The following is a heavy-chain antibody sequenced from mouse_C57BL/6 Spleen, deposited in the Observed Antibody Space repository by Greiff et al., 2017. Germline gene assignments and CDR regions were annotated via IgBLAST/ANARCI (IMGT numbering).Heavy chain of an antibody. Sequence: VQLQESGAELVKPGASVKLSCKASGYTFTEYTIHWVKQRSGQGLEWIGWFYPGSGSIKYNEKFKDKATLTADKSSSTVYLELSRLTSEDSAVYFCARHKGGDYDGGPWFAYWGQGTLVTVSA. CDR2: FYPGSGSI. J-gene: IGHJ3*01. V-gene: IGHV1-62-2*01. CDR1: GYTFTEYT. D-gene: IGHD2-4*01. CDR3: ARHKGGDYDGGPWFAY.